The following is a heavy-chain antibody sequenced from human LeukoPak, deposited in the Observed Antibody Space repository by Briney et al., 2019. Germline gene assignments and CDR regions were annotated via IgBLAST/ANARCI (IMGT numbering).Heavy chain of an antibody. D-gene: IGHD3-16*01. CDR2: IYSGGSR. V-gene: IGHV3-53*01. CDR1: GFTVSSNY. Sequence: GGSLRLSCAASGFTVSSNYMSWVRQAPGKGLEWVSVIYSGGSRYYADFVKGRFTISRDVSQNTVYLQMNSLRAEDTAVYYCAQGARGSYDYDNWGQGTLVTVSS. CDR3: AQGARGSYDYDN. J-gene: IGHJ4*02.